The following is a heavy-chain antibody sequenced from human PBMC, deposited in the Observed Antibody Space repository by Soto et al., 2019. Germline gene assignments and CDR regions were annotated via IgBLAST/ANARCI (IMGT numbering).Heavy chain of an antibody. V-gene: IGHV1-3*01. J-gene: IGHJ1*01. CDR3: ARDVYCSGGSCYSEPPEYFQH. D-gene: IGHD2-15*01. CDR2: INAGSGNT. CDR1: GYTFTSYT. Sequence: GASVKVSCKASGYTFTSYTMHWVRQAPGQRLEWMGWINAGSGNTKFSQKFQGRVTITRDTSASTAYIELSSLRSEDTAVYYCARDVYCSGGSCYSEPPEYFQHWGQGTLVTVSS.